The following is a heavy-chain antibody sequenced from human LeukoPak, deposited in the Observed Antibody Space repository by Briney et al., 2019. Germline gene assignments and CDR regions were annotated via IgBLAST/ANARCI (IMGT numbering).Heavy chain of an antibody. Sequence: GGSLRLSCAASGFTFSSNYMSWVRQAPGKGLEWVSVIYSDNNTDYADSVKGRFTISRDNSKNTLYLQMNSLRAEDTAVYYCARERIVGVTYYFDYWGQGTLVTVSS. V-gene: IGHV3-53*01. D-gene: IGHD1-26*01. J-gene: IGHJ4*02. CDR2: IYSDNNT. CDR3: ARERIVGVTYYFDY. CDR1: GFTFSSNY.